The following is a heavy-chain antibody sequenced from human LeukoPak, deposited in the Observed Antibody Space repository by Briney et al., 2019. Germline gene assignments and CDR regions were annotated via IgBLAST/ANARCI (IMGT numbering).Heavy chain of an antibody. CDR3: YGIRLGDGFQI. D-gene: IGHD3-16*01. CDR2: IYSYAFT. CDR1: GFTVSNNY. V-gene: IGHV3-53*01. J-gene: IGHJ3*02. Sequence: GGSLRLSCAASGFTVSNNYMGWVRQAPGKGLEWVAVIYSYAFTSYADSVKGRFTISRDNFKNTLYLQMNSLRAEDTAVYYCYGIRLGDGFQIWGQRTMVIVSS.